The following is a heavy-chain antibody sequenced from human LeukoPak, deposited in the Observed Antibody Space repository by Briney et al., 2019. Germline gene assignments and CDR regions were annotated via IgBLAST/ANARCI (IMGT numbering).Heavy chain of an antibody. CDR2: IYTSGST. D-gene: IGHD6-19*01. J-gene: IGHJ4*02. Sequence: PSETLSLTCAVYGGSFSGYYWSWIRQPPGKGLEWIGRIYTSGSTNYNPSLKSRVTMSVDTSKNQFSLKLSSVTAADTAVYYCARAGSSGWYDYWGQGTLVTVSS. V-gene: IGHV4-59*10. CDR3: ARAGSSGWYDY. CDR1: GGSFSGYY.